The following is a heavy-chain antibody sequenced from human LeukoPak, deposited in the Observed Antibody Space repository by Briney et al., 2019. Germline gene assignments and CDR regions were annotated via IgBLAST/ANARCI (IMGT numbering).Heavy chain of an antibody. V-gene: IGHV4-4*02. Sequence: PSETLSLTCAVSGGSISSSNWWSWVRQPPGKGLEWIGEIYHSGSTNYNPSLKSRVTISVDTSKNQFSLKLSSVTAADTAVYYCARHGEYGDLDYWGQGTLVTVSS. CDR1: GGSISSSNW. CDR3: ARHGEYGDLDY. CDR2: IYHSGST. J-gene: IGHJ4*02. D-gene: IGHD4-17*01.